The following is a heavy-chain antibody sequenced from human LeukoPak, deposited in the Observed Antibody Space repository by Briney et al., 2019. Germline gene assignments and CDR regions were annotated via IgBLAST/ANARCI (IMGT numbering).Heavy chain of an antibody. V-gene: IGHV3-23*01. CDR1: GFTFTNYA. CDR2: ISGSGDNT. Sequence: GGSLRLSCAASGFTFTNYAMSWVRQAPGKGLEWVSAISGSGDNTYYADSVKGRFTISRDNSKSTLYLQMNSLRAEDTAVYYCARDLEGRRSQWIQLWYHDAFDIWGQGTMVTVSS. J-gene: IGHJ3*02. CDR3: ARDLEGRRSQWIQLWYHDAFDI. D-gene: IGHD5-18*01.